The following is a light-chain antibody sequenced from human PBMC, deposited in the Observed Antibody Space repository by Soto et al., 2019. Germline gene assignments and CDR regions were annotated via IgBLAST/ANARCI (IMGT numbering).Light chain of an antibody. J-gene: IGLJ1*01. CDR3: CSYAGANTF. CDR2: ESS. Sequence: QSVLAQPASVSGSPGQSITMSCTGTSSDFGSYNLVSWYQQHPGKAPKLLIFESSKRPSGVSNRFSGSKSGNTASLTISGLQAEDEADYYCCSYAGANTFFGTGTKLTVL. CDR1: SSDFGSYNL. V-gene: IGLV2-23*03.